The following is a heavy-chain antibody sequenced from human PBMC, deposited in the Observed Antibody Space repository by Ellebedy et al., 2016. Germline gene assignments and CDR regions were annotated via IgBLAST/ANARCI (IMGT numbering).Heavy chain of an antibody. D-gene: IGHD3-10*01. CDR3: ARDYGLGSYYPFDY. CDR1: GYTFTSFD. Sequence: ASVKVSXKTSGYTFTSFDINWVRQATGQGLEWMGWMNPNSGDTGYTPKFQGRVTMTRDTSISTAYMEVSSLRSEDTAVYYCARDYGLGSYYPFDYWGQGTLVTVSS. J-gene: IGHJ4*02. V-gene: IGHV1-8*01. CDR2: MNPNSGDT.